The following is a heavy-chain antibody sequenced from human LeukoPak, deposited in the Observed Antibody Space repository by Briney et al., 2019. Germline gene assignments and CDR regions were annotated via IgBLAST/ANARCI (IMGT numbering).Heavy chain of an antibody. CDR3: ARVFSGLDY. J-gene: IGHJ4*02. Sequence: PSETLSLTCTVSGGSISSGGSYWGWIRQPPGEGLEWIATIYYGGSTYYNPSLKSRVTISVDTSKNQFSLKLTSVTAADTAVYYCARVFSGLDYWGQGTLVTVSS. CDR2: IYYGGST. CDR1: GGSISSGGSY. D-gene: IGHD2-8*02. V-gene: IGHV4-39*07.